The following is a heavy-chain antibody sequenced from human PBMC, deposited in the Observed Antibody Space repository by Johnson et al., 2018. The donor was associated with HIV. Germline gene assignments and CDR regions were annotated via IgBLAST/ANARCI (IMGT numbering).Heavy chain of an antibody. CDR3: ARGMYYNFWSGYGIRWDAFDI. CDR1: GFNFSSYG. J-gene: IGHJ3*02. V-gene: IGHV3-33*01. CDR2: IWYDGSNK. D-gene: IGHD3-3*01. Sequence: QVQLVESGGGVVQPGRSLRLSCAASGFNFSSYGMHWVRQAPGKGLEWVAVIWYDGSNKYYADSVKGRFTISREDAKSSLYLQMNSLRAGDTAVYYCARGMYYNFWSGYGIRWDAFDIWGQGTMVTVSS.